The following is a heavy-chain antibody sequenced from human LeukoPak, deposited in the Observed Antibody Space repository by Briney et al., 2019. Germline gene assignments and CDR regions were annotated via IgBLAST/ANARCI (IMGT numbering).Heavy chain of an antibody. CDR2: INTNTGNP. J-gene: IGHJ4*02. CDR1: GYTFTSYA. D-gene: IGHD3-22*01. Sequence: ALVKVSCKASGYTFTSYAMNWVRQAPGQGLEWMGWINTNTGNPTYAQGFTGRFVFSLDTSVSTAYLQISSLKAEDTAVYYCARWGSGYYHRPYDYWGQGILVTVSS. V-gene: IGHV7-4-1*02. CDR3: ARWGSGYYHRPYDY.